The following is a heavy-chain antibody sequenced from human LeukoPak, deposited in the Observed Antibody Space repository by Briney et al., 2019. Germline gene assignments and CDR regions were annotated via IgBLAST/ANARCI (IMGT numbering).Heavy chain of an antibody. Sequence: ASVKVSCKASGYTFTSYGISWVRQAPGQGLEWMGWISAYNGNTDYAQKLQGRVTMTTDTSTSTAYMELRSLRSDDTAVYYCARGWSGYCSGGSCYGPNWFDPWGQGTLVTVSS. D-gene: IGHD2-15*01. CDR3: ARGWSGYCSGGSCYGPNWFDP. J-gene: IGHJ5*02. CDR1: GYTFTSYG. V-gene: IGHV1-18*01. CDR2: ISAYNGNT.